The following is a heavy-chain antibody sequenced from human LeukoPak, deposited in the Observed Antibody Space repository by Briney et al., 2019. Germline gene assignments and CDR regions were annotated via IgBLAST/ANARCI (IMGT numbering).Heavy chain of an antibody. CDR3: AKTRSVGYCSSTSCYYFDY. Sequence: PGGSLRLSCAASGFTFSSYAMSWVPQAPGKGLEWVSAISGSGGSTYYADSVKGRFTSSRDNSKNTLYLQMNSLRAEDTAVYYCAKTRSVGYCSSTSCYYFDYWGQGTLVTVSS. V-gene: IGHV3-23*01. CDR2: ISGSGGST. CDR1: GFTFSSYA. J-gene: IGHJ4*02. D-gene: IGHD2-2*01.